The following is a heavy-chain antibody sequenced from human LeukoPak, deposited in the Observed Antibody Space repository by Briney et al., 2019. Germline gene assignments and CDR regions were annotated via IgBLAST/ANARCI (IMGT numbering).Heavy chain of an antibody. V-gene: IGHV1-2*02. Sequence: GASVKVSCKASGYTFTGYYLHWVRQAPGQGLEWMGWINHNSGGTNYAQKFQGRVTMTRDTSISTAYMELSRLRSDDTAVYYCARGYCSGGSCYRYNWFDPWGQGTLVTVPS. J-gene: IGHJ5*02. D-gene: IGHD2-15*01. CDR2: INHNSGGT. CDR3: ARGYCSGGSCYRYNWFDP. CDR1: GYTFTGYY.